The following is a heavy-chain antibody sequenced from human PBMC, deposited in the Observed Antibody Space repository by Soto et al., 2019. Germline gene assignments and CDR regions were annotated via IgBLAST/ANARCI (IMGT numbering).Heavy chain of an antibody. J-gene: IGHJ6*02. CDR1: GFTFSGYS. CDR3: ARESPYCSGGNCYDQGGADV. Sequence: GGSLRLSCAASGFTFSGYSMNWVRQAPGKGLEWISYISSRSSKYYADSVKGRFTISRDNANNPLYLQMNSLRDEDTAVYFCARESPYCSGGNCYDQGGADVWGQGTTVTVSS. V-gene: IGHV3-48*02. D-gene: IGHD2-15*01. CDR2: ISSRSSK.